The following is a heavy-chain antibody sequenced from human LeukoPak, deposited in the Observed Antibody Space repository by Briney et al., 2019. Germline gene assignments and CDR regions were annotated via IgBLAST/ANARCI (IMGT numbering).Heavy chain of an antibody. J-gene: IGHJ4*02. CDR2: VTSSGGNT. V-gene: IGHV3-23*01. CDR3: ARLMPPVDCSRTSCFGFDY. CDR1: GFTFSSYA. D-gene: IGHD2-2*01. Sequence: PGGSLRLSCTASGFTFSSYAMSWFRQAPGKGLEWVSAVTSSGGNTYYAGSVKGRFTISRDNSKDTLYLQMNSLRAEDAAVYYCARLMPPVDCSRTSCFGFDYWGQGTLVTVSS.